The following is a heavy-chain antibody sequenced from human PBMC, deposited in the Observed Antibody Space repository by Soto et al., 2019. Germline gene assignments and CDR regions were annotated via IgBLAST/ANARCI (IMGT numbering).Heavy chain of an antibody. CDR1: GFTFSGSA. D-gene: IGHD6-19*01. J-gene: IGHJ5*02. CDR3: TRLLVAVVGNNWFDP. CDR2: IRSKANSYAT. V-gene: IGHV3-73*01. Sequence: GGSLRLSCAAAGFTFSGSAMHWVRQASGKGLEWVGRIRSKANSYATAYAASVKGRFTISRDDSKNTAYLQMNSLKTEDTAVYYCTRLLVAVVGNNWFDPWGQGT.